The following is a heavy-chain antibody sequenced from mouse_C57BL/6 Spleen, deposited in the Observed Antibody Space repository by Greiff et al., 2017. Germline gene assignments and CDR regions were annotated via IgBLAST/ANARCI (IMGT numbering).Heavy chain of an antibody. Sequence: EVKFEESGGGLVQPGGSMKLSCVASGFTFSNYWMNWVRQSPEKGLEWVAQIRLKSDNYATHYAESVKGRFTISRDDSKSSVYLQMNNLRAEDTGIYYCTNYYGSSYILFDYWGQGTTLTVSS. D-gene: IGHD1-1*01. CDR2: IRLKSDNYAT. V-gene: IGHV6-3*01. J-gene: IGHJ2*01. CDR1: GFTFSNYW. CDR3: TNYYGSSYILFDY.